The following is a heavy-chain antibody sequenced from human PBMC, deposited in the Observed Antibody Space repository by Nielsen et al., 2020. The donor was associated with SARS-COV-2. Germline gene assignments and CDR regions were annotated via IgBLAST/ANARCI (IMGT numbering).Heavy chain of an antibody. CDR3: AKDGSGWAKMYFDY. CDR2: ISGSGGST. J-gene: IGHJ4*02. Sequence: GESLKVSCAASGFTFSSYAMSWVRQAPGKGLEWVSAISGSGGSTYYADSVKGRFTISRDNSKNTLYLQMNSLRAEDTAVYYCAKDGSGWAKMYFDYWGQGTLVTVSS. CDR1: GFTFSSYA. D-gene: IGHD6-19*01. V-gene: IGHV3-23*01.